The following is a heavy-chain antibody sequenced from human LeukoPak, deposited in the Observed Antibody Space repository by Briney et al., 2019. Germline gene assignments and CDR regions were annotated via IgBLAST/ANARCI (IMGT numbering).Heavy chain of an antibody. Sequence: GGSLRLSCAASRFTFITYWMSWVRQAPGKGLEWVANIKQDGSEKYYVDSVKGRFTISRDNAKNSLYLQMNSLRVGDTAVYYCARAKGAAGTYLFDYWGQGTLVTVSS. J-gene: IGHJ4*02. D-gene: IGHD6-13*01. V-gene: IGHV3-7*03. CDR3: ARAKGAAGTYLFDY. CDR2: IKQDGSEK. CDR1: RFTFITYW.